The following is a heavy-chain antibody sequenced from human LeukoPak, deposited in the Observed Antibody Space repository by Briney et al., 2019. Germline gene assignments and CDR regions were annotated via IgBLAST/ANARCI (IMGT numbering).Heavy chain of an antibody. D-gene: IGHD3-10*01. Sequence: SETLSLTCTVSGGSISSSSYYWGWIRQPPGKGLEWIGSIYYSGSTYYNPSLKSRVTISVDTSKNQFSLKLSSVTAADTAVYYCARGWTYYYGSGSYKGNWFDPWGQGTLVTVSS. CDR1: GGSISSSSYY. CDR2: IYYSGST. CDR3: ARGWTYYYGSGSYKGNWFDP. V-gene: IGHV4-39*07. J-gene: IGHJ5*02.